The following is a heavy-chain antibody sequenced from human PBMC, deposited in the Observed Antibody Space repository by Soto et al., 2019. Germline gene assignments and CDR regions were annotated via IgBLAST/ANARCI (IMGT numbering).Heavy chain of an antibody. D-gene: IGHD4-17*01. CDR2: ISAYNGNT. J-gene: IGHJ6*02. CDR1: GYTFTSYC. CDR3: ARDGQNGDYGYYYYGMDV. Sequence: ASVEVSGKASGYTFTSYCISWVLQAPGQGLEWMGWISAYNGNTNYAQKLQGRVTMTTDTSTSTAFMELRSLRSDDTAVYYCARDGQNGDYGYYYYGMDVWGQGTTVTVSS. V-gene: IGHV1-18*01.